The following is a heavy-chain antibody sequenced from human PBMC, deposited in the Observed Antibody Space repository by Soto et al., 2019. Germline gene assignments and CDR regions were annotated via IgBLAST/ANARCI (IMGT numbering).Heavy chain of an antibody. CDR1: GGSISSGGYY. CDR2: IYYSGST. V-gene: IGHV4-31*03. D-gene: IGHD3-10*01. J-gene: IGHJ3*02. Sequence: QVQLQESGPGLVKPSQTLSLTCTVSGGSISSGGYYWSWIRQHPGKGLEWIGYIYYSGSTYYNPSLKSRVTISVDTSKNQFSLKLSSVTAADTAVYYCARRYYGSGSYYPDDAFDIWGQGTMVTVSS. CDR3: ARRYYGSGSYYPDDAFDI.